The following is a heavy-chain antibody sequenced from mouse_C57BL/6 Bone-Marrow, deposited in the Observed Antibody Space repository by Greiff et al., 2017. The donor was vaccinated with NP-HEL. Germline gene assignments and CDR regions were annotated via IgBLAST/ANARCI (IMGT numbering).Heavy chain of an antibody. V-gene: IGHV1-76*01. CDR1: GYTFTDYY. J-gene: IGHJ4*01. Sequence: VQLQQSGAELVRPGASVKLSCKASGYTFTDYYINWVKQRPGQGLEWIARIYPGSGNTYYNEKFKGKATLTAEQSSSTAYMQLSSLTSEDSAVYFCARGDYYGSSLLAMDYWGQGTSVTVSS. D-gene: IGHD1-1*01. CDR2: IYPGSGNT. CDR3: ARGDYYGSSLLAMDY.